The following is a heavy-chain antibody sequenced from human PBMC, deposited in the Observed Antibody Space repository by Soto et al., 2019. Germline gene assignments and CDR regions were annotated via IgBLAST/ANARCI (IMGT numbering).Heavy chain of an antibody. V-gene: IGHV1-69*13. CDR2: IIPIFGTA. Sequence: ASVKVSCKASGGTFSSYAISWVRQAPGQGLEWMGGIIPIFGTANYAQKFQGRVTITADESTSTAYMELSSLRSEDTAVYYCASPVYSNYDYYYYGMDVWGQGTTVTVSS. CDR1: GGTFSSYA. CDR3: ASPVYSNYDYYYYGMDV. J-gene: IGHJ6*02. D-gene: IGHD4-4*01.